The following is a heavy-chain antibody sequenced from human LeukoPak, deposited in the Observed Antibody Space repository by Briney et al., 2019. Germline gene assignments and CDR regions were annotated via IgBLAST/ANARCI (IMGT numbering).Heavy chain of an antibody. CDR1: GFTFSSHG. J-gene: IGHJ4*02. D-gene: IGHD6-19*01. V-gene: IGHV3-64*01. CDR2: ISSNGGST. Sequence: PGGSLRLSCAASGFTFSSHGMHRVRQAPGKGLEYVSVISSNGGSTYYANSVKGRFTISRDNSKNTLYLQMGSLRAEDMAVYYCARARAYSSGWYYFDYWGQGTLVTVSS. CDR3: ARARAYSSGWYYFDY.